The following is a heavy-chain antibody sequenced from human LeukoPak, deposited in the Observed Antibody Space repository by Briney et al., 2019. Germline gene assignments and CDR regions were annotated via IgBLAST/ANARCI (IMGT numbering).Heavy chain of an antibody. CDR1: GFIFSSYS. V-gene: IGHV3-21*01. J-gene: IGHJ4*02. CDR3: ARAKRLDY. CDR2: ISTSSSYI. Sequence: GGSLRLSCAASGFIFSSYSMSWVRQAPGKGLEWVSSISTSSSYIYYADSVKGRLTISRDNSKNSLYLQMNSLRAEDTAVYYCARAKRLDYWGQGTLVTVSS.